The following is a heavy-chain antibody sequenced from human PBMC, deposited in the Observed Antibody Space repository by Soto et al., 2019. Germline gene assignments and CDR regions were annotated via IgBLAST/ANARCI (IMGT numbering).Heavy chain of an antibody. V-gene: IGHV4-38-2*01. CDR1: GFSISSGCY. CDR2: INHSGST. CDR3: ARNWRMEAVPGTFWFDP. J-gene: IGHJ5*02. D-gene: IGHD6-19*01. Sequence: SETLSLTCDVSGFSISSGCYWGWIRRRPKKGLEWIGSINHSGSTSYNTYLKSRVTILVDTSKSQFSLKMNSVTAADTAIYYCARNWRMEAVPGTFWFDPWGQGNQVTVS.